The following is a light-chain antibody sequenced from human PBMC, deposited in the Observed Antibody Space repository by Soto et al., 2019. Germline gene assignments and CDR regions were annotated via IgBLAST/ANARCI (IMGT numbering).Light chain of an antibody. CDR2: GAS. V-gene: IGKV3-20*01. CDR1: QSVSSSY. CDR3: QQYGSSPLT. Sequence: IVLTQSPDTLCMSPGERATLSCGASQSVSSSYLAWYQQKPGQAPRLLIYGASSRATGIPDRFSGSGSGTDFTLTISRLEPEDFAVYYCQQYGSSPLTFGGGTKVDIK. J-gene: IGKJ4*01.